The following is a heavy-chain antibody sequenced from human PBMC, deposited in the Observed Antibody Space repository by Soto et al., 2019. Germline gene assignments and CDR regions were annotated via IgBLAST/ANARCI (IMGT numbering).Heavy chain of an antibody. CDR3: AKDTQDYDTRGYYTYDK. V-gene: IGHV3-30*18. J-gene: IGHJ4*02. Sequence: GGSLRLSCAACGFTFSSYGVHWVRQAPGKGLEWVAIVSYDGSNKHYGDSVKGRFTISRDNSRNTLDLQMSRLRAEDTAVYYWAKDTQDYDTRGYYTYDKWGQET. CDR2: VSYDGSNK. CDR1: GFTFSSYG. D-gene: IGHD3-3*01.